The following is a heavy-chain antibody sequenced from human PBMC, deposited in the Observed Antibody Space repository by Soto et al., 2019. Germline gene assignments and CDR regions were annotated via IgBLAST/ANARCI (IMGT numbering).Heavy chain of an antibody. Sequence: QITLKESGPTLVKPTQTLTLTCTFSGFSLSTSGVGVGWIRQPPGKALEWVALIYWNDDKRYSPSLKSRLTITKDTSKYHVVLTMPNMDPVDTATYYCAHQVDSSSDPCRPNWFDPWGQGTLVTVSS. J-gene: IGHJ5*02. V-gene: IGHV2-5*01. CDR3: AHQVDSSSDPCRPNWFDP. CDR2: IYWNDDK. CDR1: GFSLSTSGVG. D-gene: IGHD6-13*01.